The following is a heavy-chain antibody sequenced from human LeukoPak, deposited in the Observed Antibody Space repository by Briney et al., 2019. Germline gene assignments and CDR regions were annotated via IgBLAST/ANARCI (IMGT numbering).Heavy chain of an antibody. V-gene: IGHV3-23*01. J-gene: IGHJ4*02. Sequence: GGSLRLSCVFSGFTFSSYAMSWVRQAPGKGLEWVSSLSGSGGSTYYADSVKGRFTISRDNSKNTLYLQMNGLRAEDTAVYYCARENTAVPGGDCWGQGTLVTVSS. CDR1: GFTFSSYA. CDR3: ARENTAVPGGDC. D-gene: IGHD5-18*01. CDR2: LSGSGGST.